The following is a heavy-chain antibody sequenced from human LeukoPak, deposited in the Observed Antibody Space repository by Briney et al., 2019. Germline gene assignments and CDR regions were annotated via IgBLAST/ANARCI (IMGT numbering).Heavy chain of an antibody. CDR2: ISYDGSNK. V-gene: IGHV3-30-3*01. CDR1: GFTFSSYA. CDR3: ARENYGDSYYYYYGMDV. J-gene: IGHJ6*02. D-gene: IGHD4-17*01. Sequence: GRSLRLSCAASGFTFSSYAMHWVRQAPGKGLEWVAVISYDGSNKYYADSVKGRFTISRDNSKNTLYLQMNSLRAEDTAVYYCARENYGDSYYYYYGMDVWGQGTTVTVSS.